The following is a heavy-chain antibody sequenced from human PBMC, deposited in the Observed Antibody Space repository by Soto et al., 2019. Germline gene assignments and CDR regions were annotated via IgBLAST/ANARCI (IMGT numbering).Heavy chain of an antibody. Sequence: QVQLQESGPGLVKPSQTLSLTCTVSGGSVRRGIYYWSWIRQFPGKGLEWIGYISNSGRTHNNPSLMIRITILVDTSKNQFFLELRSVTAADTALYYCARADYATGSYYPDYWGQGTLVTVSS. V-gene: IGHV4-31*03. CDR1: GGSVRRGIYY. CDR2: ISNSGRT. J-gene: IGHJ4*02. D-gene: IGHD3-10*01. CDR3: ARADYATGSYYPDY.